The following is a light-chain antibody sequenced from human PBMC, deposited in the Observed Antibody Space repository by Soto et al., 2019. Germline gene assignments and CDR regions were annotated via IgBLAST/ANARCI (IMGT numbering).Light chain of an antibody. J-gene: IGLJ2*01. CDR1: SSDVGSYNL. CDR2: EGS. Sequence: QSVLTQPASVSGSPGQSITISCTGTSSDVGSYNLVSWYQQHPGKAPKLMIYEGSKRPSGVSNRFSGSKSGNTASLTISGLQAEDEADYYCCSYAGSSPVVFGGVTKLTVL. V-gene: IGLV2-23*01. CDR3: CSYAGSSPVV.